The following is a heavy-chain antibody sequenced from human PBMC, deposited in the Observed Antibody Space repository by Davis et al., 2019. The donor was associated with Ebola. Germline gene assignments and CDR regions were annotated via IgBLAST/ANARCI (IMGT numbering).Heavy chain of an antibody. CDR3: ARLIYGAFDY. CDR2: IYYSGST. V-gene: IGHV4-31*03. CDR1: GGSISSGGYY. Sequence: PSETLSLTCTVSGGSISSGGYYWSWIRQHPGKGLEWIGYIYYSGSTYYNPSLKSRVTISVGTSKNQFSLKLSSVTAADTAVYYCARLIYGAFDYWGQGTLVTVSS. J-gene: IGHJ4*02. D-gene: IGHD4-17*01.